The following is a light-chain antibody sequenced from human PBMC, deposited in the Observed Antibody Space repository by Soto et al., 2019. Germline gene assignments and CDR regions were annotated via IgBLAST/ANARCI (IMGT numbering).Light chain of an antibody. CDR3: HQYNSYTWT. Sequence: DIQMTQSPYTLSASVGDRVTITCRASQSISGWLAWYQQKPGKAPKLLIYDASSLESGVPSRFSASGSGTEFTLTISGLQPDDFATYYCHQYNSYTWTFGQGTKVDIK. CDR1: QSISGW. V-gene: IGKV1-5*01. J-gene: IGKJ1*01. CDR2: DAS.